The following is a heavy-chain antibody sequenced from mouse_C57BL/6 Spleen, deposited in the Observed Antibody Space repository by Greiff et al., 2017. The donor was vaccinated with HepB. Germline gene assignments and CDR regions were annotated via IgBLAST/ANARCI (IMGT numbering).Heavy chain of an antibody. CDR1: GFTFSSYG. J-gene: IGHJ4*01. CDR2: ISSGGSYT. Sequence: DVKLVESGGDLVKPGGSLKLSCAASGFTFSSYGMSWVRQTPDKRLEWVATISSGGSYTYYPDSVKGRFTISRDNAKNTLYLQMSSLKSEDTAMYYCASRMVTGKGYYAMDYWGQGTSVTVSS. V-gene: IGHV5-6*02. CDR3: ASRMVTGKGYYAMDY. D-gene: IGHD2-2*01.